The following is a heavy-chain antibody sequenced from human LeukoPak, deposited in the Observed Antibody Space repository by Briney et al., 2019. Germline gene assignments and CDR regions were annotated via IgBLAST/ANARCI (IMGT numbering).Heavy chain of an antibody. CDR1: GGSFSGYN. Sequence: SETLSLTCAVYGGSFSGYNWNWIRQPAGKGLEWIGRIYTSGSTTYNPSLKSRVTMSVDTSKSQFSLNLMSVTAADTAVYYCTRDTGTTGEVKFDPWGQGTLVTVSS. V-gene: IGHV4-4*07. CDR3: TRDTGTTGEVKFDP. D-gene: IGHD4-17*01. J-gene: IGHJ5*02. CDR2: IYTSGST.